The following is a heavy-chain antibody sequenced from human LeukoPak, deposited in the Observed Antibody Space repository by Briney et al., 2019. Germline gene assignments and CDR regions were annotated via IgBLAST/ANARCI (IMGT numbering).Heavy chain of an antibody. D-gene: IGHD4-17*01. V-gene: IGHV3-7*05. J-gene: IGHJ3*02. CDR2: IKQDGSQK. CDR1: GFTFSSYW. Sequence: GGFLALSCTASGFTFSSYWMSWVRQAPGKGLEWVATIKQDGSQKEYVESVQGRFTISRDNAKNSLYLHMNRLRAEDTAVYYCARDPTVTNFHDAFDIWGQGTLVTVSS. CDR3: ARDPTVTNFHDAFDI.